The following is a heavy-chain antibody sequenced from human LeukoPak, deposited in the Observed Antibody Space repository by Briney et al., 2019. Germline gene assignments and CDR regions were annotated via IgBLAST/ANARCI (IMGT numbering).Heavy chain of an antibody. CDR3: ARDGVGGPYYYDSSGYRFDY. CDR1: GGTFSSYA. Sequence: SVKVSCKASGGTFSSYAISLVRQAPGQGLEWMGRIIPIFGTANYAQKFQGRVTITTDESTSTAYMELSSLRSEDTAVYYCARDGVGGPYYYDSSGYRFDYWGQGTLVTVSS. V-gene: IGHV1-69*05. CDR2: IIPIFGTA. J-gene: IGHJ4*02. D-gene: IGHD3-22*01.